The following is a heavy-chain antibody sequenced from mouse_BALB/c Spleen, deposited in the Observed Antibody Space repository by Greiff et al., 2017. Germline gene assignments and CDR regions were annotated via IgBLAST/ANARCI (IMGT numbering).Heavy chain of an antibody. D-gene: IGHD2-3*01. Sequence: EVKLMESGGGLVQPGGSRKLSCAASGFTFSSYGMHWVRQAPEKGLEWVAYISSGMSTIYYADKVKGRFTITRDKPKNTLFLQMTSLRSEDTAMYYCERGYDGYPYYAMDYWGQGTSVTVAS. V-gene: IGHV5-17*02. CDR3: ERGYDGYPYYAMDY. CDR2: ISSGMSTI. J-gene: IGHJ4*01. CDR1: GFTFSSYG.